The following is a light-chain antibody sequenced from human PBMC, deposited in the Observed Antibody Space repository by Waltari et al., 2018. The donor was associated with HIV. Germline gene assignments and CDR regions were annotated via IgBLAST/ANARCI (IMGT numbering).Light chain of an antibody. J-gene: IGLJ1*01. Sequence: QSALTQPASVSGSPGQSITISCTGTSSDVGGYNYVSWYQPHPGKSPKLMIYDVTNRPSGVSKRFSGSKAGNTASLTISGLQAEDEADYYCSSYTSSNTYVFGTGTKVTVL. CDR2: DVT. CDR3: SSYTSSNTYV. V-gene: IGLV2-14*01. CDR1: SSDVGGYNY.